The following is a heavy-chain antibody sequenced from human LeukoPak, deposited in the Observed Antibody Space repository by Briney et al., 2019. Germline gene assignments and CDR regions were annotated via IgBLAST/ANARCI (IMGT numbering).Heavy chain of an antibody. J-gene: IGHJ6*03. Sequence: GSLRLSCAASRFTFSTYSMNWIRQPPGKGLEWIGEINHSGSTNYNPSLKSRVTISVDTSKNQFSLKLNSVTAADTAIYYCARGNMWDYRRYYYYMDVWGKGTTVTVSS. CDR2: INHSGST. D-gene: IGHD4-11*01. CDR3: ARGNMWDYRRYYYYMDV. V-gene: IGHV4-34*01. CDR1: RFTFSTYS.